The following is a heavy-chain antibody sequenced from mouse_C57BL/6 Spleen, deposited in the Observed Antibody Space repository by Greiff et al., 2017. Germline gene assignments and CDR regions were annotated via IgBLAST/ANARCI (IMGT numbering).Heavy chain of an antibody. CDR1: GYSITSGYY. Sequence: EVKLQESGPGLVKPSQSLSLTCSVTGYSITSGYYWNWIRQFPGNKLEWMGYISYDGSNNYNPSLKNRISITRDTSKNQFFLKLNSVTTEDTATYYCARERIYYDYDGGYFDVWGTGTTVTVSS. V-gene: IGHV3-6*01. CDR3: ARERIYYDYDGGYFDV. J-gene: IGHJ1*03. D-gene: IGHD2-4*01. CDR2: ISYDGSN.